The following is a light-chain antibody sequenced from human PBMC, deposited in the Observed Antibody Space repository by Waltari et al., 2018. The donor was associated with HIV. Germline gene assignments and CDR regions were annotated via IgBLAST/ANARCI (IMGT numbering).Light chain of an antibody. CDR1: SSDVGDYKY. V-gene: IGLV2-11*01. CDR3: CSYAGNFVV. J-gene: IGLJ2*01. CDR2: DVS. Sequence: QSALTQPRSVSGSPGQSVTIPCTGSSSDVGDYKYVSWYQQHPDKAPKVMIYDVSKRPSGVPDRFSGSKSGNTASLTISGLQAEDEADYYCCSYAGNFVVFGGGTKLTVL.